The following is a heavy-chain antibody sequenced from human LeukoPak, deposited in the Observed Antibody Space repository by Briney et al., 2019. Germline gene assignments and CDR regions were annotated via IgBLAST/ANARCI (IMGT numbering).Heavy chain of an antibody. CDR1: GYTFTSYD. Sequence: ASVKVSCKASGYTFTSYDINWVRQAPGQGLEWMGWMNPNSGNTGYAQKFQGRVTMTRDMSTSTVYMELSSLRSEDTAVYYCARVRRGAYSSGSNWFDPWGQGTLVTVSS. V-gene: IGHV1-8*01. CDR3: ARVRRGAYSSGSNWFDP. CDR2: MNPNSGNT. J-gene: IGHJ5*02. D-gene: IGHD6-19*01.